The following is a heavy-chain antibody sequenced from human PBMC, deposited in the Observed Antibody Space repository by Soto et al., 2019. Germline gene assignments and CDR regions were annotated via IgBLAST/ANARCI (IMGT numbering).Heavy chain of an antibody. CDR3: GTDIRSRSIDY. V-gene: IGHV3-33*02. CDR1: GYSITIHG. CDR2: IWSHGTDQ. Sequence: PGGSLRLSCAASGYSITIHGMHWVRQAPGKGLEWVALIWSHGTDQYYADSVRGRFTVSRDTSTNTVFLQMHSLRADDTATYYCGTDIRSRSIDYWGQGT. D-gene: IGHD1-20*01. J-gene: IGHJ4*02.